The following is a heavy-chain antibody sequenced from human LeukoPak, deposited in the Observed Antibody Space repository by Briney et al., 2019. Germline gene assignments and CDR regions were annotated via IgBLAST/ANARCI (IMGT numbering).Heavy chain of an antibody. CDR1: GGSISSYY. Sequence: SETLSLTCSVSGGSISSYYWSWIRQPPGKGLEWIGLIRYTGSTNYGPSLKSRVTISVDMSRNQFSLKLNSVTAADTAVYYCAREYSGPFDYWGQGTLVTVSS. CDR2: IRYTGST. V-gene: IGHV4-59*01. J-gene: IGHJ4*02. CDR3: AREYSGPFDY. D-gene: IGHD1-26*01.